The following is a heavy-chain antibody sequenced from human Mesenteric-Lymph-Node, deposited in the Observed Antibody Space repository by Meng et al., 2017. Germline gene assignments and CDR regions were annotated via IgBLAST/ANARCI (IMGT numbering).Heavy chain of an antibody. D-gene: IGHD3-22*01. J-gene: IGHJ4*02. Sequence: SETLSLTCTVSGGSISSYYWSWIRQPPGKGLEWIGYIYYSGSTNYNPSLKSRVTISVDTSKNQFSLKLSSVTAADTAVYYCARGQFRYYYDSSGWDYWGQGTLVTVSS. CDR2: IYYSGST. V-gene: IGHV4-59*12. CDR3: ARGQFRYYYDSSGWDY. CDR1: GGSISSYY.